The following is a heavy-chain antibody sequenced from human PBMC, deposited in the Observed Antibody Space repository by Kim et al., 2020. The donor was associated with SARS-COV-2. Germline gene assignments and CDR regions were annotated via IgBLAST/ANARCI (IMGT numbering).Heavy chain of an antibody. CDR3: ASPRRYQDSYYGMDV. V-gene: IGHV1-3*01. Sequence: ASVKVSCKASGYTFTSYAMHWVRQAPGQRLEWMGWINAGNGNTKYSQKFQGRVTITRDTSASTAYMELSSLRSEDTAVYYCASPRRYQDSYYGMDVWGQGTTVTVSS. CDR2: INAGNGNT. J-gene: IGHJ6*02. D-gene: IGHD2-2*01. CDR1: GYTFTSYA.